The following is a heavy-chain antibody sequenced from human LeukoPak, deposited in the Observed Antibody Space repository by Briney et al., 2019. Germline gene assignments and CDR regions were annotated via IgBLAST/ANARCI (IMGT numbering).Heavy chain of an antibody. D-gene: IGHD2-2*01. CDR1: EDSFTNYW. CDR3: ARSMMLCTRCSPGALDI. J-gene: IGHJ3*02. CDR2: IYPGDSDT. V-gene: IGHV5-51*01. Sequence: GESLKISCKGSEDSFTNYWIAWVRQMPGKSLEWMRIIYPGDSDTRYSPSFQGQVTISADKSISTAYLQWSSLKASDTAMYYCARSMMLCTRCSPGALDIWGQGTMVTVSS.